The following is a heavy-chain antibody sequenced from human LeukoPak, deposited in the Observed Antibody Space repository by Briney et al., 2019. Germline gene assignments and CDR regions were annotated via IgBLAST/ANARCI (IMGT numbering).Heavy chain of an antibody. D-gene: IGHD4-23*01. Sequence: GGSLRLSCAASGFTFSSYGMHWVRQAPGKGLEWVAFISYDGSNKYYADSVKGRFTISRDNSKNTLYLQINSLRAEDTAVYYCARRAGAYSHPYDYWGQGTLVTVSS. J-gene: IGHJ4*02. CDR2: ISYDGSNK. V-gene: IGHV3-30*03. CDR3: ARRAGAYSHPYDY. CDR1: GFTFSSYG.